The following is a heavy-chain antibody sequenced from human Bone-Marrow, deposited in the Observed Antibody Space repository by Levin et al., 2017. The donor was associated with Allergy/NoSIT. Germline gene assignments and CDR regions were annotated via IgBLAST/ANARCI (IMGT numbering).Heavy chain of an antibody. J-gene: IGHJ3*02. D-gene: IGHD4-17*01. Sequence: LSLTCVASAFSFSNYWMSWVRQAPGQGLEWVANIGQDGSEKYYVDSVKGRFTISRDNARNSLYLHMDTLRAEDTGVYYCTAVTALTAARNYISMWGQGTAVTVSS. V-gene: IGHV3-7*01. CDR1: AFSFSNYW. CDR3: TAVTALTAARNYISM. CDR2: IGQDGSEK.